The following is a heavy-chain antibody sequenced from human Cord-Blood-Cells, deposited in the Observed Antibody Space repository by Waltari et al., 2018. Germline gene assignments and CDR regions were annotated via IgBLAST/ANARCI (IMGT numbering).Heavy chain of an antibody. Sequence: QVQLQQWGAGLLKPSETLSLTCAVSGGSFSGYYWSWIRQPPGKGLEWIGEINHSGSTNYNPSLKSRVTISVDTSKNQFSLKLSSVTAADTAVYYCARSWGYSSSSYYGMDVWGQGTTVTVSS. D-gene: IGHD6-6*01. CDR3: ARSWGYSSSSYYGMDV. V-gene: IGHV4-34*01. J-gene: IGHJ6*02. CDR2: INHSGST. CDR1: GGSFSGYY.